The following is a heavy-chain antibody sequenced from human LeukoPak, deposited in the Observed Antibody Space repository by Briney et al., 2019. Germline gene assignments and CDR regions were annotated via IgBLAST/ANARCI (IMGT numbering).Heavy chain of an antibody. Sequence: SETLSLTCTVSGDSISTYSWTWVGQPAGKGLEGIGRFSIRGSTQYNPSLRSRVTMSADPSHNQFSLMVPSLTAADTAVYYCARALYFGELGYYYMDFWGRGTTVTVSS. J-gene: IGHJ6*03. CDR1: GDSISTYS. V-gene: IGHV4-4*07. CDR3: ARALYFGELGYYYMDF. D-gene: IGHD3-10*01. CDR2: FSIRGST.